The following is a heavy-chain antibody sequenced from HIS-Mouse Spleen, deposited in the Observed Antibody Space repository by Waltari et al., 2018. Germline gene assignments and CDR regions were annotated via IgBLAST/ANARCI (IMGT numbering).Heavy chain of an antibody. J-gene: IGHJ4*02. Sequence: QVQLQQWGAGLLKPSETLSLTCAVYGGSFSGYYWSWIRQPPGKGLEWIGEINHSGSTNYNPSLKSRVTRSVDTSKNQFSRKLSSVTAADTAVYYCATARSSGWYYFDYWGQGTLVTVSS. CDR1: GGSFSGYY. CDR2: INHSGST. D-gene: IGHD6-19*01. CDR3: ATARSSGWYYFDY. V-gene: IGHV4-34*01.